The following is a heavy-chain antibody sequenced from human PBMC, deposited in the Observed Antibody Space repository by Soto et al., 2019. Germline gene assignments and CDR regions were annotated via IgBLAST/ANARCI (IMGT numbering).Heavy chain of an antibody. CDR1: GGTFSSYT. CDR2: IIPILGIA. V-gene: IGHV1-69*02. Sequence: QVQLGQSGAEVKKPGSSVKVSCKASGGTFSSYTISWVRQAPGQGLEWMGRIIPILGIANYAQKFQGRFTITADKSTSTAYMELSSLRSEDTAVYYCAKYSSGWYDYYYGMDVWGQGTTVTVS. CDR3: AKYSSGWYDYYYGMDV. J-gene: IGHJ6*02. D-gene: IGHD6-19*01.